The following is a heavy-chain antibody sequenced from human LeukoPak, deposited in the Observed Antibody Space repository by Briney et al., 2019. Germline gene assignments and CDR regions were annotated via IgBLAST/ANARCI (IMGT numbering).Heavy chain of an antibody. CDR1: GGTFSSYA. Sequence: PLASVKVSCKASGGTFSSYAISWVRQAPGQGLEWMGGIILIFGTANYAQKFQGRVTITTDESTSTAYMELSSLRSEDTAVYYCARGRRTSGYSFYYMDVWGKGTTVTVSS. J-gene: IGHJ6*03. CDR2: IILIFGTA. D-gene: IGHD5-18*01. V-gene: IGHV1-69*05. CDR3: ARGRRTSGYSFYYMDV.